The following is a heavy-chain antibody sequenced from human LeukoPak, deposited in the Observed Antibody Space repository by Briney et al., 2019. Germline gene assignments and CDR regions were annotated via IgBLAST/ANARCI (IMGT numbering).Heavy chain of an antibody. Sequence: GGSLRLSCAASGFTFSSYAKSWVRQAPGKGLEWVSAISGSGGSTYYADSVKGRFTISRDNSKNTLYLQMNSLRAEDTAVYYCARDSLSGGHDYWGQGTLVIVSS. D-gene: IGHD1-26*01. CDR1: GFTFSSYA. CDR2: ISGSGGST. V-gene: IGHV3-23*01. CDR3: ARDSLSGGHDY. J-gene: IGHJ4*02.